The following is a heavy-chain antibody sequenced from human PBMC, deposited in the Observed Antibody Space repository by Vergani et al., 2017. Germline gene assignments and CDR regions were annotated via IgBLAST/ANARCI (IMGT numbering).Heavy chain of an antibody. CDR2: IHPADSDT. Sequence: EVQLVQSGAEVKKPGESLKISCQISGYSCTNYCIGWVRQMPGKGLEWMGIIHPADSDTRYSPSFQGQVNISVDKSISTAYLQRSSLRASDSAMYYCARLYGRDSSGSKYFDYWGQGTLVTVSS. V-gene: IGHV5-51*01. CDR1: GYSCTNYC. J-gene: IGHJ4*02. CDR3: ARLYGRDSSGSKYFDY. D-gene: IGHD3-22*01.